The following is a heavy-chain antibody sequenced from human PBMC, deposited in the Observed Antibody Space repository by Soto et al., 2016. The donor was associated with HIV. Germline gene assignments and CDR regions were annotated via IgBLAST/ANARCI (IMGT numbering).Heavy chain of an antibody. J-gene: IGHJ4*02. Sequence: QVQLVQSGAEVTRPGASVKVSCKASGYTFTGYHIHWVRQAPGQGLEWMGWINANSGGTSYAQKFQGRVTMTRDTSSTTAYMEVSRLRSDDTAVFYCARERRYYGSGSMSFDYWGQGTLVTVSS. CDR1: GYTFTGYH. CDR3: ARERRYYGSGSMSFDY. D-gene: IGHD3-10*01. CDR2: INANSGGT. V-gene: IGHV1-2*02.